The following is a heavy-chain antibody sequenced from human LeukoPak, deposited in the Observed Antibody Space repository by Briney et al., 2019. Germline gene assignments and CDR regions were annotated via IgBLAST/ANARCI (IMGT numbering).Heavy chain of an antibody. V-gene: IGHV1-18*01. CDR3: ARVEPHEGPLLFDL. CDR2: ISAYNGNT. Sequence: ASVKVSCKTSGYTFTSYGISWVRQAPGQGLEWMGWISAYNGNTNYAQKLQGRVTMTTDTSTSTAYMELRSLRSDDTAVYYCARVEPHEGPLLFDLWGQGTLVTVSS. CDR1: GYTFTSYG. J-gene: IGHJ5*02. D-gene: IGHD1-14*01.